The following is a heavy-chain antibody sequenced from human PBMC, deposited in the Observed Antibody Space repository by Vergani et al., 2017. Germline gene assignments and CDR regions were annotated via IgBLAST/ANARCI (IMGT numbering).Heavy chain of an antibody. J-gene: IGHJ4*02. V-gene: IGHV3-21*01. CDR3: ARDAHCSSTSCEIDY. Sequence: EVQLVESGGGLVKPGGSLRLSCAASGFTFSSYSMNWVRQAPGKGLEWASSISSSSSYIYYADSVKGRFTISGDNAKNSLYLQMNSLRAEDTAVYYCARDAHCSSTSCEIDYWGQGTLVTVSS. D-gene: IGHD2-2*01. CDR1: GFTFSSYS. CDR2: ISSSSSYI.